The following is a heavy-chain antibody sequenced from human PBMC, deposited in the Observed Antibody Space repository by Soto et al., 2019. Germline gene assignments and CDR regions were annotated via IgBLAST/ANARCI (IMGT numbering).Heavy chain of an antibody. CDR1: GFTFSSYA. CDR3: AKAGARAARPDWFDP. J-gene: IGHJ5*02. Sequence: EVQLLESGGGLVQPGGSLRLSCAASGFTFSSYAMSWVRQASGKGLEWVSAISGSGGSTYYADSVKGRFTISRDNSKNMLYLQMNSLRAEDTAVYYCAKAGARAARPDWFDPWGQGTLVTVSS. V-gene: IGHV3-23*01. D-gene: IGHD6-6*01. CDR2: ISGSGGST.